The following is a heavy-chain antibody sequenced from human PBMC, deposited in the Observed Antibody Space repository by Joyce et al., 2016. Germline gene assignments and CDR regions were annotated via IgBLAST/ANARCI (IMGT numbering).Heavy chain of an antibody. CDR1: GLTFRTTW. J-gene: IGHJ4*02. Sequence: VQLVESGGGLVQPGESLRLPCGVSGLTFRTTWMSWVRQAPGKGLEWIGRNKSKNDGGTLDYIETVKGRFTLSRDDSTNTVYLQMDSLKIEDTAMYYCTTDPRYWGRGTLVTVSS. CDR2: NKSKNDGGTL. CDR3: TTDPRY. V-gene: IGHV3-15*01.